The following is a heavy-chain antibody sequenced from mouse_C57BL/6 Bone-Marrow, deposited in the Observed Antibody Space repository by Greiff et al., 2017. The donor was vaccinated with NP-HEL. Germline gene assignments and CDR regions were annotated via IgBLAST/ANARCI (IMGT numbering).Heavy chain of an antibody. J-gene: IGHJ4*01. Sequence: EVHLVESGGGLVQPGGSLKLSCAASGFTFSDYGMAWVRQAPRKGPEWVAFLSNLAYSIYYADTVTGRFTISRENAKNTLYLEMSSLRSEDTAMYYCARRTNYYAMDYWGQGTSVTVSS. CDR3: ARRTNYYAMDY. CDR1: GFTFSDYG. V-gene: IGHV5-15*04. CDR2: LSNLAYSI.